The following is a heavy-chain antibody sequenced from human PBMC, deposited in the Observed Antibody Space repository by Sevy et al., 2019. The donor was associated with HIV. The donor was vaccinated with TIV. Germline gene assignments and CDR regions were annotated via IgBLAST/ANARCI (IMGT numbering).Heavy chain of an antibody. V-gene: IGHV3-30*18. D-gene: IGHD3-3*01. CDR3: AKDLRPSLLYNDLWGGSSGMDV. CDR2: ISHDGSHK. Sequence: GGSLRLSCVASGFTFRTYGIHWVRQAPGKGLEWVAVISHDGSHKYNADSVKGRFIISRENSKNALYLQMSSLRVDDTAVYYCAKDLRPSLLYNDLWGGSSGMDVWGQGTTVTVSS. CDR1: GFTFRTYG. J-gene: IGHJ6*02.